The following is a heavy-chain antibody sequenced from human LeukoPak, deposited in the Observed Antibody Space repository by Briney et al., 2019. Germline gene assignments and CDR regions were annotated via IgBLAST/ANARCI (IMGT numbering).Heavy chain of an antibody. D-gene: IGHD3-22*01. CDR3: AKDVVYYYDSSGYFGPTVYFDY. J-gene: IGHJ4*02. CDR1: GFTFSSYA. CDR2: ISGSGGST. V-gene: IGHV3-23*01. Sequence: GGSLRLSCAASGFTFSSYAIGWVRQAPGKGLEWVSAISGSGGSTYYADSVKGRFTISRDNSKNTLYLQMNSLRAEDTAVYYCAKDVVYYYDSSGYFGPTVYFDYWGQGTLVTVSS.